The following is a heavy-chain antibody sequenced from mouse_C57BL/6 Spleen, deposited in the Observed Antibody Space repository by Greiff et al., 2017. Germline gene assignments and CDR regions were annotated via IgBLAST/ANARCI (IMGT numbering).Heavy chain of an antibody. Sequence: QVQLQQPGAELVKPGASVKLSCKASGYTFTSYWMHWVKQRPGQGLEWIGMIHPNSGSTNYNEKFKSKATLTVDKSSSTAYMQLSSLTSEDSAVYYSARGYDYESYRDSAVWGTGATVT. CDR3: ARGYDYESYRDSAV. J-gene: IGHJ1*03. D-gene: IGHD2-4*01. V-gene: IGHV1-64*01. CDR1: GYTFTSYW. CDR2: IHPNSGST.